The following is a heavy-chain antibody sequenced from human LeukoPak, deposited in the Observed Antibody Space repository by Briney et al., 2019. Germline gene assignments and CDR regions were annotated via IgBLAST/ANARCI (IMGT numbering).Heavy chain of an antibody. Sequence: SETLSLTCTVSGYSISSGYYWGWIRQPPGKGLEWIGSIYHSGSTYYNPSLKSRVTISVDTSKNQFSLKLSSVTAADTAAYYCARDIGIAAAGRGYWGQGALVTISS. CDR1: GYSISSGYY. CDR3: ARDIGIAAAGRGY. D-gene: IGHD6-13*01. CDR2: IYHSGST. J-gene: IGHJ4*02. V-gene: IGHV4-38-2*02.